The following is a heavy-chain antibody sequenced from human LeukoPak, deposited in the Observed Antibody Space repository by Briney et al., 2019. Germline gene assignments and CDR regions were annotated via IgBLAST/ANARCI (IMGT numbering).Heavy chain of an antibody. V-gene: IGHV4-31*03. CDR1: GGSISSGGYY. CDR3: ARSGLSATGEFDY. CDR2: IYYSGTT. J-gene: IGHJ4*02. Sequence: SQTLSLTCTVSGGSISSGGYYWSWLRQHPGQGLEWIGYIYYSGTTYYIPSLKSRLTVSVDTSKNQFTLKLRSVTAADTAVYYWARSGLSATGEFDYWGQGTLVTVSS. D-gene: IGHD2-15*01.